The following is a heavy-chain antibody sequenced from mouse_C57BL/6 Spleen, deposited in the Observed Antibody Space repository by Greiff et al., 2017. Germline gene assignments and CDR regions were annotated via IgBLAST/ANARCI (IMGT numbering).Heavy chain of an antibody. V-gene: IGHV1-4*01. CDR3: ARGGYPFFFDY. J-gene: IGHJ2*01. D-gene: IGHD2-2*01. Sequence: VQLQQSGAELARPGASVKMSCKASGYTFTSYTMHWVKQRPGQGLEWIGYITPSSGYTKYNQKFKDKATLTADKSSSTAYMQLSSLTSENSAVYYCARGGYPFFFDYWGQGTTLTVSS. CDR2: ITPSSGYT. CDR1: GYTFTSYT.